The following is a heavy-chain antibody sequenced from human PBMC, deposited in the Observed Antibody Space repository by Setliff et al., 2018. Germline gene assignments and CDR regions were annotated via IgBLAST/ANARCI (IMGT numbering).Heavy chain of an antibody. J-gene: IGHJ4*02. CDR1: GGSISSSNW. D-gene: IGHD1-26*01. Sequence: SETLSLTCAVSGGSISSSNWWSWVRQPPGKGLEWIGEIYHSGSTNYNPSLKSRVTISVDTSKNQFSLKLSSVTAADTAVYYCAREWADKWELLGPFDYWGQGTLVTVSS. V-gene: IGHV4-4*02. CDR3: AREWADKWELLGPFDY. CDR2: IYHSGST.